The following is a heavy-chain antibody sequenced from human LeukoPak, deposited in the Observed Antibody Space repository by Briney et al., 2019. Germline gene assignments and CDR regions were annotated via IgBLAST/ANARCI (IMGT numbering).Heavy chain of an antibody. Sequence: ASVKVSCKASGGTFSSYAISWVRQATGQGLEWMGWMNPNSGNTGYAQKFQGRVTITRNTSISTAYMELSSLRSEDTAVYYCARSPTTRSYYYMDVWGKGTTVTVSS. CDR2: MNPNSGNT. CDR3: ARSPTTRSYYYMDV. D-gene: IGHD1-7*01. CDR1: GGTFSSYA. V-gene: IGHV1-8*03. J-gene: IGHJ6*03.